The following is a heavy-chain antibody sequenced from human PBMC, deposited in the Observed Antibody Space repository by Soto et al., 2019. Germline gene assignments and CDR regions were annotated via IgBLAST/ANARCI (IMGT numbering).Heavy chain of an antibody. CDR2: ITYDGINT. CDR3: ARDLGDSSGYYYGLSDY. J-gene: IGHJ4*02. CDR1: GFAFSTYG. Sequence: PGGSLRLSCVASGFAFSTYGMSWVRRAPGKGLEWVAVITYDGINTDYADTVKGRFTISRDNSKNTLYLQMNSLRAEDTAVYYCARDLGDSSGYYYGLSDYWGQGTLVTVSS. D-gene: IGHD3-22*01. V-gene: IGHV3-30*03.